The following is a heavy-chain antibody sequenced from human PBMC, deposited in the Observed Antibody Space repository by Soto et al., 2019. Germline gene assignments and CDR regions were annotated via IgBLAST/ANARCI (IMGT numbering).Heavy chain of an antibody. CDR2: MNTDGSRT. Sequence: EVQLVESGGGLVQPGGSLRLSCAASGFTFSIYWMHWVRQVPGKGLVWVSRMNTDGSRTSYADSARGRFTISRDDAKSTLYLKMNNLRAEDTAVYYCARGDGAQYDGHGYLGRHWGQGALVTVSS. CDR1: GFTFSIYW. CDR3: ARGDGAQYDGHGYLGRH. V-gene: IGHV3-74*01. J-gene: IGHJ4*02. D-gene: IGHD5-18*01.